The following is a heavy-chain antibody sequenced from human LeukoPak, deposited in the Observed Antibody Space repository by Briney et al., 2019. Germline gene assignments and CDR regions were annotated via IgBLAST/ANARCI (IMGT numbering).Heavy chain of an antibody. D-gene: IGHD6-13*01. CDR3: ARERVAARSGTFDY. V-gene: IGHV1-69*04. CDR1: GYTFTSYG. J-gene: IGHJ4*02. CDR2: IIPILGIA. Sequence: ASVKVSCKASGYTFTSYGISWVRQAPGQGLEWMGRIIPILGIANYAQKFQGRVTITADKSTSTAYMELSSLRSEDTAVYYCARERVAARSGTFDYWGQGTLVTVSS.